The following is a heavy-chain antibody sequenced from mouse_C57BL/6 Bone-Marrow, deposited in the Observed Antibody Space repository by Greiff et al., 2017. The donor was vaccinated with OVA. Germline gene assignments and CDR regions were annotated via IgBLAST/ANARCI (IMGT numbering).Heavy chain of an antibody. CDR2: IDPSDSYT. V-gene: IGHV1-59*01. CDR1: GYTFTSYW. Sequence: QVQLQQPGAELVRPGTSVKLSCKASGYTFTSYWMHWVKQRPGQGLEWIGVIDPSDSYTNYNQKFKGKATLTVDTSSSTAYMQLSSLTSEDSAVYYCAREWLLPYYYAMDYWGQGTSVTVSS. D-gene: IGHD2-3*01. CDR3: AREWLLPYYYAMDY. J-gene: IGHJ4*01.